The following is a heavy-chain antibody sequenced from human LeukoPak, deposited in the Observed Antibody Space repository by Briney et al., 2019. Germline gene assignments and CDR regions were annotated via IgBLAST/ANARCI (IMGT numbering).Heavy chain of an antibody. Sequence: GGSLRLSCAASGFPFSSYWMSWVRQAPGKGLEWVANIKQDGSDKYYVDSVKGRFTISRDNAKNSLNLQLNSLRADDTAVYYCARLTGTTGFDYWGQGTLVTDSS. CDR3: ARLTGTTGFDY. CDR1: GFPFSSYW. D-gene: IGHD1-1*01. CDR2: IKQDGSDK. J-gene: IGHJ4*02. V-gene: IGHV3-7*01.